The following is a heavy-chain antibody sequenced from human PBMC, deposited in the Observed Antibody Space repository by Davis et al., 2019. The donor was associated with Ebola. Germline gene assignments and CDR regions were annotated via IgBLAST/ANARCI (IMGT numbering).Heavy chain of an antibody. CDR1: GFTFSSYA. V-gene: IGHV3-30-3*01. J-gene: IGHJ4*02. CDR2: ISYDGSNK. Sequence: GGSLRLSCAASGFTFSSYAMHWVRQAPGKGLEWVAVISYDGSNKYYADSVKGRFTISRDNSKNTLYLQMNSLRAEDTAVYYCARVSDFWSGYYSWYFDYWGQGTLVTVSS. CDR3: ARVSDFWSGYYSWYFDY. D-gene: IGHD3-3*01.